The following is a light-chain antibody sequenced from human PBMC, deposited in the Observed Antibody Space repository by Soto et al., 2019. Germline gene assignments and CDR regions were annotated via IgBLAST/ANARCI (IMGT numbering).Light chain of an antibody. CDR1: QSVSRSH. CDR3: QQYGNSPPYS. J-gene: IGKJ2*03. CDR2: GAS. V-gene: IGKV3-20*01. Sequence: EIVLTQSPGTLSLSPGERATLSCRASQSVSRSHLAWYQQKPGQAPRLLIYGASSRATGIADRFSGSGSETHFTLTISRLEPEDFAVYYCQQYGNSPPYSFGQGTKLEIK.